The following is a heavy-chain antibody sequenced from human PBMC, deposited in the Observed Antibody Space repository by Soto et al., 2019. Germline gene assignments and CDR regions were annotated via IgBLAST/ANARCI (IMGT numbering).Heavy chain of an antibody. V-gene: IGHV4-4*02. J-gene: IGHJ6*02. CDR2: IYHSGST. D-gene: IGHD3-22*01. CDR3: ARVYDTSVMDV. CDR1: GGSISSSNW. Sequence: SETLFLTCAVSGGSISSSNWWTWVRQPPGKGLEWIGEIYHSGSTNYNPSLKSRVTISVDKSKNQFSLKLISVTAADTAVYYCARVYDTSVMDVWGQGTTVTVSS.